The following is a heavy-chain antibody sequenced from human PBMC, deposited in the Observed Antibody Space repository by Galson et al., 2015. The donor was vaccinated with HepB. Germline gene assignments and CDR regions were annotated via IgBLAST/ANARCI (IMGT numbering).Heavy chain of an antibody. D-gene: IGHD3-22*01. V-gene: IGHV3-53*01. Sequence: SLRLSCAASGFTVNSNYMNWVRQAPGKGLEWVSIIDSGGSTYYADSVKGRFTISRDNSKNTLYLQMNSLRAEDTAVYYCARGFTMIGGFVFWGQGTMVTVSS. CDR2: IDSGGST. CDR3: ARGFTMIGGFVF. CDR1: GFTVNSNY. J-gene: IGHJ3*01.